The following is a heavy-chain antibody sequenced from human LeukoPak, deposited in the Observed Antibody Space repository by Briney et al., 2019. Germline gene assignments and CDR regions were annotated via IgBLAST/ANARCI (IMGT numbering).Heavy chain of an antibody. D-gene: IGHD2-21*01. V-gene: IGHV3-30*04. Sequence: GGSLRLSCAASGFTFSSYAMHWVRQAPGKGLEWVAVISYDGSNEYYADSVKGRFTISRDNSMNTLYLQMSSLRAEDTAVYYCAKEFNRGLPDYWGQGTLVTVPS. J-gene: IGHJ4*02. CDR1: GFTFSSYA. CDR3: AKEFNRGLPDY. CDR2: ISYDGSNE.